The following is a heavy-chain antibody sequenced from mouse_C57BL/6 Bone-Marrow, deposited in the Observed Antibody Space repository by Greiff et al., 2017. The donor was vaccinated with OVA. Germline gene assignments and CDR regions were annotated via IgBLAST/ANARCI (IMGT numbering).Heavy chain of an antibody. CDR2: IHPNSGST. V-gene: IGHV1-64*01. J-gene: IGHJ2*01. D-gene: IGHD1-1*01. CDR3: AGITTVPFDY. CDR1: GYTFTSYW. Sequence: QVQLQQPGAELVKPGASVKLSCKASGYTFTSYWMRWVKQRPGQGLEWIGMIHPNSGSTNYNEKFKSKATLTVDKSSSTAYMQLSSLTSEDSAVYYCAGITTVPFDYWGQGTTLTVSS.